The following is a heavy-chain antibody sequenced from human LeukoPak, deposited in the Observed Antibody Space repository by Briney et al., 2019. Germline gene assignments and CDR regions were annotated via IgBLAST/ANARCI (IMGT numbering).Heavy chain of an antibody. CDR3: ARDRFSGSYPLDY. V-gene: IGHV3-11*01. J-gene: IGHJ4*02. D-gene: IGHD1-26*01. Sequence: PGGSLRLSCAASGFTFNDYYMTWIHQAPGKGLEWVSYISSSGTTIYYADSVKGRFTISRDNAKNSLYLQMNSLRAEDTAVYYCARDRFSGSYPLDYWGQGTLVTVSS. CDR1: GFTFNDYY. CDR2: ISSSGTTI.